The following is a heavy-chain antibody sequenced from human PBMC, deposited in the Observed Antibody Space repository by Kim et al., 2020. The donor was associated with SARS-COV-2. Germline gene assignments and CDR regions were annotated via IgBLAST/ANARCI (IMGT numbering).Heavy chain of an antibody. CDR1: GLTFNKAW. CDR3: VTTRVRGHDPHRNFYYYHGVDV. CDR2: IKSETDGGTA. V-gene: IGHV3-15*01. J-gene: IGHJ6*02. D-gene: IGHD5-12*01. Sequence: GGSLRLSCTASGLTFNKAWMTWVRQASGKGLEWVGHIKSETDGGTADYAAPVKGRFSISRDDSMNTMYLQMNSLKTEDTAVYYCVTTRVRGHDPHRNFYYYHGVDVWGHGTTVTVS.